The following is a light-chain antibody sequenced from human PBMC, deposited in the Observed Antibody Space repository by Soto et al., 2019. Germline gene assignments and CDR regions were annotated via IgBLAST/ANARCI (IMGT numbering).Light chain of an antibody. CDR2: DAS. V-gene: IGKV1-33*01. Sequence: DIQMTQSPASLSASVGDRITISCQASHDIRKFLNWYQQTPGKAPRPLIYDASHLETGVPSRFSGSGSGTDFTFTISSLQPEDIAVYYCQQYDSVPNTFGQGTKLEI. CDR3: QQYDSVPNT. J-gene: IGKJ2*01. CDR1: HDIRKF.